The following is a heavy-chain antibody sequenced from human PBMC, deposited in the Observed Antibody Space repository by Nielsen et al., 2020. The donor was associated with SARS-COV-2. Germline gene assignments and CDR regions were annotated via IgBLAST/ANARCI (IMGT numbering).Heavy chain of an antibody. D-gene: IGHD4-17*01. V-gene: IGHV4-34*01. Sequence: LSCAVSGESFSGYYWSWIRQPPGKGLEWIGEINHSGSTNYNPSLKSRVTISVDTSKNQFSLKLSSVTAADTAVYYCARGGGDTVTTGYYYYYYYMDVWGKGTTVTVSS. J-gene: IGHJ6*03. CDR2: INHSGST. CDR3: ARGGGDTVTTGYYYYYYYMDV. CDR1: GESFSGYY.